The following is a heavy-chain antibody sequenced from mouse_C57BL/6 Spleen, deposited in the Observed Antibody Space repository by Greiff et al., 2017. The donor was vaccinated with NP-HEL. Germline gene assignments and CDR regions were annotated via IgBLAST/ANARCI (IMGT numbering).Heavy chain of an antibody. J-gene: IGHJ1*03. V-gene: IGHV5-9-1*02. CDR2: ISSGGDYI. CDR1: GFTFSSYA. CDR3: TREVWYFDV. Sequence: EVMLVESGEGLVKPGGSLKLSCAASGFTFSSYAMSWVRQTPEKRLEWVAYISSGGDYIYYADTVKGRFTISRDNTRNTLYLQMSSLKSEDTAMYYCTREVWYFDVWGTGTTVTVSS.